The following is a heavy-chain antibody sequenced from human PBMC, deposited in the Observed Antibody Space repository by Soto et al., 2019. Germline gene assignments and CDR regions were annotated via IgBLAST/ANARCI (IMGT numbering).Heavy chain of an antibody. Sequence: GGSLRLSCAASGFAFSSYAMSWVRQAPGKGLEWVSAISGSGGSTYYADSAKGRFTISRDNSKNTLYLQMNSLRAEDTAVYYCAKDSTAVYYYYMDVWGKGTTVTVSS. D-gene: IGHD5-18*01. V-gene: IGHV3-23*01. CDR2: ISGSGGST. CDR3: AKDSTAVYYYYMDV. CDR1: GFAFSSYA. J-gene: IGHJ6*03.